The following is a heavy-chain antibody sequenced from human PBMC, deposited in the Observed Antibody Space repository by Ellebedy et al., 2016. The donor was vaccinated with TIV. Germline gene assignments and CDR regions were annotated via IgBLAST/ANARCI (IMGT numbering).Heavy chain of an antibody. Sequence: AASVKVSCKASGYNFLSYDNNWVRHPPGQGLSWMGWMNANSGNTGYAQKFQGRITMTRNTSITTAYLELGSLRSDETAVYFCARVPTLRVWGTYRLDSWGQGTMVTVSS. CDR3: ARVPTLRVWGTYRLDS. CDR2: MNANSGNT. V-gene: IGHV1-8*01. D-gene: IGHD3-16*02. J-gene: IGHJ5*01. CDR1: GYNFLSYD.